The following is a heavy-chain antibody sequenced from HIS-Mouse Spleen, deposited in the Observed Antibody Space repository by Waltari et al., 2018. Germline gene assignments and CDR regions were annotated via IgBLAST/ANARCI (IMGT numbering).Heavy chain of an antibody. CDR2: IYSGGST. D-gene: IGHD6-6*01. V-gene: IGHV3-53*01. J-gene: IGHJ6*02. CDR3: ARDTVIAARSYGMDV. CDR1: GFFLSRNY. Sequence: EVQLVEPGGGLIQPGGYRRLSCAASGFFLSRNYLRWVRRAPGRGLEWVSFIYSGGSTYYADSGKGRFTISRDNSKNTLYLQMNSLRAEDTAVYYCARDTVIAARSYGMDVWGQGTTVTVSS.